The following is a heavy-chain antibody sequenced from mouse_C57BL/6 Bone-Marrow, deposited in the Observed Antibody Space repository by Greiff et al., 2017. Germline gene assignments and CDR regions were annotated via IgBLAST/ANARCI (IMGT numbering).Heavy chain of an antibody. CDR3: TNDFDGYFDV. Sequence: EVQLQQSGAELVRPGASVKLSCTASGFNIKDDYMHWVKQRPEQGLEWIGWIDPENGDTEYASKFQGKATITADTSSNTAYLQLSSLTSEDTAVYNCTNDFDGYFDVWGTGTTVTVSS. CDR2: IDPENGDT. CDR1: GFNIKDDY. J-gene: IGHJ1*03. V-gene: IGHV14-4*01. D-gene: IGHD2-4*01.